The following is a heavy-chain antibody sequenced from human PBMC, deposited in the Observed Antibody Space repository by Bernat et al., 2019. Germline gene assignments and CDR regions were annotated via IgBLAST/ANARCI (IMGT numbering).Heavy chain of an antibody. Sequence: QVQLVESGGGVVQPGRSLRLSCAASGFTFSSHAMHWVRQAPGKGLEWVAAISYDGNNKYYADSVKGRVTISRDKSKNTRNLQMNSLRAEDTAMYYLERGRNKGSGTYKYYFDYWGQGTLVTVSS. CDR2: ISYDGNNK. V-gene: IGHV3-30*01. J-gene: IGHJ4*02. CDR3: ERGRNKGSGTYKYYFDY. D-gene: IGHD3-10*01. CDR1: GFTFSSHA.